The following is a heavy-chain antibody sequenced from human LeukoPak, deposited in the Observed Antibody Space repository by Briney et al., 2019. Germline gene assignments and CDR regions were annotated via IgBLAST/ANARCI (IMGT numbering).Heavy chain of an antibody. D-gene: IGHD3-16*01. CDR3: ARVIGSYGDSAY. CDR2: ISSMSSAI. V-gene: IGHV3-48*04. Sequence: PGGSLRLFCAASGFTFSSYSMNWVRQAPGKGLEWLSYISSMSSAIYYADSLKGRFTISRDNAKNSLYLQMDSLRAEDTAVYYCARVIGSYGDSAYWGQGTLVTVSS. J-gene: IGHJ4*02. CDR1: GFTFSSYS.